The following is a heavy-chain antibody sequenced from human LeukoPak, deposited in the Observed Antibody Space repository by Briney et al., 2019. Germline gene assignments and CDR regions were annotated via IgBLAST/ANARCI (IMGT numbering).Heavy chain of an antibody. D-gene: IGHD3-22*01. Sequence: SETLSLTCNVSGGSVTSHYWNWIRRPPGKGLEWIGYLYHTGITKYNPSLKSRVSMSVDTSKNQFFLKVNSVTAADTAVYHCVRSVEYFDNTRPHMMFDDWGQGSLVTVSS. CDR1: GGSVTSHY. CDR2: LYHTGIT. J-gene: IGHJ4*02. V-gene: IGHV4-59*02. CDR3: VRSVEYFDNTRPHMMFDD.